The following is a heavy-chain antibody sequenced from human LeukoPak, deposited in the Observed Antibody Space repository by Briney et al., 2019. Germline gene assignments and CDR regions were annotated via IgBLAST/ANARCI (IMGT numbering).Heavy chain of an antibody. CDR2: ISGSGGST. D-gene: IGHD4-17*01. Sequence: GGSLRLSCAASGFTFSSYAMSWVRQAPGKGLEWVSAISGSGGSTYYADSVKGRFTISRDNSKNTLYLQMNSLRAVDTAVYYCAKDVGVYGDYRFDYWGQGTLVTVSS. V-gene: IGHV3-23*01. CDR3: AKDVGVYGDYRFDY. J-gene: IGHJ4*02. CDR1: GFTFSSYA.